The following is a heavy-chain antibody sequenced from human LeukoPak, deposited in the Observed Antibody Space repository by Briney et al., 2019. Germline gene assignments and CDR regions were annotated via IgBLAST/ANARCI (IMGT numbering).Heavy chain of an antibody. Sequence: PSETLSLTCAVYGGSISSYYWSWIRQPPGKGLEWIGYIHYSGSTSYNPSLKSRVTMSVDTSKNQFSLKVSSMTAADTAVYYCATVVGVPLAGDNWFDPWGQGTLVTVSS. CDR3: ATVVGVPLAGDNWFDP. D-gene: IGHD6-19*01. J-gene: IGHJ5*02. CDR1: GGSISSYY. CDR2: IHYSGST. V-gene: IGHV4-59*01.